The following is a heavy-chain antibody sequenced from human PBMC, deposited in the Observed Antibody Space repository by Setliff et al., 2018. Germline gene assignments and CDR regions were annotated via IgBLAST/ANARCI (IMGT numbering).Heavy chain of an antibody. D-gene: IGHD2-2*01. CDR2: ISPYKSDT. V-gene: IGHV1-18*01. CDR1: GHSFINYG. CDR3: ARAPLMVVVPPDAHRFDP. J-gene: IGHJ5*02. Sequence: GASVKVSCKASGHSFINYGITWVRQAPGQGLEWMGWISPYKSDTNYAQKFQGRVSMTTDTSTSTAYMELRNLRSDDTTLYYCARAPLMVVVPPDAHRFDPWGQGTLVTVSS.